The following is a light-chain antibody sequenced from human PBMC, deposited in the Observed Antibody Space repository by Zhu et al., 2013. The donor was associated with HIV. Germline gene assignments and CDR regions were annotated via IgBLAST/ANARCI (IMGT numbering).Light chain of an antibody. CDR1: QDIRNY. J-gene: IGKJ4*01. Sequence: DIQMTQSPSSLSASVGDRVTITCRTSQDIRNYLAWYQQKPGTVPKLLIYSASTLQSGVPSRFSGWGSGTDFTLTISSLQPEDVATYYCQRYNSAPLLTFGGGTKVEIK. V-gene: IGKV1-27*01. CDR2: SAS. CDR3: QRYNSAPLLT.